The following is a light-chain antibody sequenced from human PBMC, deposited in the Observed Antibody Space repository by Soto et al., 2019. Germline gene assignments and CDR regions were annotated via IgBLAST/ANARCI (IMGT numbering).Light chain of an antibody. Sequence: DIQLTQSPSFLSASVGDRVTITCRASQGINNYLAWYQQKPGKAPKLLIYAASTLQSGVPSRFSGSGSGTEFTLTISSLQTEDFATYYCQQLNSYPLTFGPGTKVDIK. CDR3: QQLNSYPLT. CDR2: AAS. J-gene: IGKJ3*01. V-gene: IGKV1-9*01. CDR1: QGINNY.